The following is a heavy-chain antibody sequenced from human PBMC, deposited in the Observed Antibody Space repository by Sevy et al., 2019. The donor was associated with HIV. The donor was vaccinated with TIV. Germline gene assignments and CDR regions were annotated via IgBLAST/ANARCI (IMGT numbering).Heavy chain of an antibody. CDR2: ISYDGSNK. J-gene: IGHJ5*02. CDR3: ARDPDVIAVAGREDWFDP. D-gene: IGHD6-19*01. CDR1: GFTFSSYA. Sequence: GGSPRLSCAASGFTFSSYAMHWVRQAPGKGLEWVAVISYDGSNKYYADSVKGRFTISRDNSKNTLYLQMNSLRAEDTAVYYCARDPDVIAVAGREDWFDPWGQGTLVTVSS. V-gene: IGHV3-30-3*01.